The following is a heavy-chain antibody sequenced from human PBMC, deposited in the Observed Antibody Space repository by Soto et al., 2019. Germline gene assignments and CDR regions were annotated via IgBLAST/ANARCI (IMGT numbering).Heavy chain of an antibody. Sequence: SETLSLTCTVSGGSISSYDGSWIRQPPGKGLEWIGYIYYSGSTNYNPSLKSRVTISVDTSKNQFSLKLSSVTAADTAVYYCARVTGYYSLFDYWGQGTLVTVSS. D-gene: IGHD3-9*01. V-gene: IGHV4-59*01. J-gene: IGHJ4*02. CDR3: ARVTGYYSLFDY. CDR2: IYYSGST. CDR1: GGSISSYD.